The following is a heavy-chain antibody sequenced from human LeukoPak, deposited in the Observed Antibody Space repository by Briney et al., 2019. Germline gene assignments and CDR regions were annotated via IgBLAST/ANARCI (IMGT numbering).Heavy chain of an antibody. D-gene: IGHD6-19*01. Sequence: GGSLRLSCAGSGFTVSSNFMSWVRQAPGKGLEWVSILYSGGNTYYAESVKGRFTISRDNSKNTLYLQMNSLRAEDTAAYYCATTTAHSSGWYFDCWVQGTLVTVSS. CDR2: LYSGGNT. CDR3: ATTTAHSSGWYFDC. J-gene: IGHJ4*02. V-gene: IGHV3-53*01. CDR1: GFTVSSNF.